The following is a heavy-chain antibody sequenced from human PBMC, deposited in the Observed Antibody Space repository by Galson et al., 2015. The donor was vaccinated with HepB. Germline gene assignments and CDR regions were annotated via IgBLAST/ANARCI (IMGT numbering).Heavy chain of an antibody. Sequence: SVKVSCKASGGTFSSYGISWVRQAPGQGLEWVGGIIPIYGTPNYAQKFQGRVTITADESATTAYMELSSLRSEDTAVYYCARGCSGGNCYPYGGMDVWGQGITVSVSS. J-gene: IGHJ6*02. CDR2: IIPIYGTP. V-gene: IGHV1-69*13. CDR1: GGTFSSYG. D-gene: IGHD2-15*01. CDR3: ARGCSGGNCYPYGGMDV.